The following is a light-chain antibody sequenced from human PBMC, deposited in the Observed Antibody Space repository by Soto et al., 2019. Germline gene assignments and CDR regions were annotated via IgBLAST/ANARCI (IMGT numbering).Light chain of an antibody. J-gene: IGKJ1*01. CDR1: KSIRHY. CDR3: QHHNSYSQT. CDR2: GAS. V-gene: IGKV1-5*01. Sequence: DIQMTQSPPTLSASVGDRVTITCRPSKSIRHYLAWYQQMPGKAPKLLIYGASTLQSGVPSRFSGSGSGTEFTLTISSLQPDDFGTYFCQHHNSYSQTFGQGTKV.